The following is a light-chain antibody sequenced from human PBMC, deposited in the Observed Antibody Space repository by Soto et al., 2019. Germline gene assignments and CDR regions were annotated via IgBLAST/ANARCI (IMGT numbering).Light chain of an antibody. Sequence: IHMTDSPASLSASLLYRVTITCRSIQIISSDVSGYQQKAGKAPKLLIYDAYSLQSGVPSRFSGNGSGAEFTFTITSLKPDDSATYDCQQYNGGRKWTFGKG. CDR2: DAY. CDR3: QQYNGGRKWT. CDR1: QIISSD. V-gene: IGKV1-39*01. J-gene: IGKJ1*01.